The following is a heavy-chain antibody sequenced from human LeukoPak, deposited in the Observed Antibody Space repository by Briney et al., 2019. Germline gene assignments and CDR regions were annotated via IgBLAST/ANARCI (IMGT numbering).Heavy chain of an antibody. D-gene: IGHD2-15*01. CDR3: ARGFCGGGTCYRITGTFDV. CDR2: ISLAGTYI. J-gene: IGHJ3*01. V-gene: IGHV3-21*01. CDR1: ELSFKTYS. Sequence: GGSLRLSCAASELSFKTYSMNWLRQSPGKGLEWVASISLAGTYIDYADSVKGRFTISRDNGNNSLFLEMTSLRADDTAVYYCARGFCGGGTCYRITGTFDVWGHGTMVSVSS.